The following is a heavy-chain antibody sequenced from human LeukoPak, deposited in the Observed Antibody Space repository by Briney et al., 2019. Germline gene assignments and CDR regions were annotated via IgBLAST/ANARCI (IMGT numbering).Heavy chain of an antibody. J-gene: IGHJ4*02. Sequence: QPGMSLRLSCVASGFTFNTYGMHWVRQAPGKGLEWVAVISYDGSNKYYADSVKGRFTISRDNSKNTLYLQMISLRAEDTAVYYCAKDRAGSGWYYFDFWGQGTLVTVSS. D-gene: IGHD6-19*01. CDR3: AKDRAGSGWYYFDF. V-gene: IGHV3-30*18. CDR1: GFTFNTYG. CDR2: ISYDGSNK.